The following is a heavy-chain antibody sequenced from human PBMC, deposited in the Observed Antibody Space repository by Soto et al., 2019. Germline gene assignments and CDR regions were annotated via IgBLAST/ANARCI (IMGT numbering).Heavy chain of an antibody. J-gene: IGHJ4*02. CDR3: ASTVPGRYGDASAFDY. CDR1: GFTFSNYA. V-gene: IGHV3-23*01. Sequence: QLLESGGGLVQPGGSLRLSCAASGFTFSNYALYWVRLAPGKGLEWVSTIVSSGGGTYYAGSVKGRFTISRDNSKSTLYLQMNSVGAEDTAVYFFASTVPGRYGDASAFDYWGQGTLVAVSS. CDR2: IVSSGGGT. D-gene: IGHD4-17*01.